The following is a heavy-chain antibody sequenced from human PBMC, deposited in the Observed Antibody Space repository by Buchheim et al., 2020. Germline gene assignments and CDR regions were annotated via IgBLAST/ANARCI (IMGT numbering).Heavy chain of an antibody. D-gene: IGHD3-3*01. Sequence: EVQLVESGGGLVQPGGSLRLSCAASGFTFSSYSMNWVRQAPGKGLEWVSYISSSSSTIYYADSVKGRFTISRDNAKNSLYLQMNSLRAEDTAVYYCARDDGPDYDFWSGYYKYGYWGQGTL. J-gene: IGHJ4*02. CDR2: ISSSSSTI. CDR1: GFTFSSYS. CDR3: ARDDGPDYDFWSGYYKYGY. V-gene: IGHV3-48*01.